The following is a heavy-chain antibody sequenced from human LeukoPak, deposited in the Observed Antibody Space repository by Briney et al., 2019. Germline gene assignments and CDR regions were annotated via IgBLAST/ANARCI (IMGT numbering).Heavy chain of an antibody. J-gene: IGHJ6*03. CDR3: ARAPDSSGYYATYYYYYMDV. D-gene: IGHD3-22*01. CDR1: GGTFSSYA. Sequence: ASVKVSCKASGGTFSSYAISWVRQAPGQGLEWMGGIIPIFGTANYAQKFQGRVTITADESTSTAYMELSSLRSDDTAVYYCARAPDSSGYYATYYYYYMDVWGKGTTVTVSS. V-gene: IGHV1-69*01. CDR2: IIPIFGTA.